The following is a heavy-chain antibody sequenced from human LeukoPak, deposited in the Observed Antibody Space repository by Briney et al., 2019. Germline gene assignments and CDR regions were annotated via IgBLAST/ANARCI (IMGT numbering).Heavy chain of an antibody. CDR1: GFTFKSYA. V-gene: IGHV3-64*05. Sequence: GGSLRLSCSASGFTFKSYAMHWVRQAPGKGLEYVSSINTNGANTYYADSVKGRFTISRDNSRNTVYVQMNSLRAEDTAVYYCAKWGPYDILTGRINWGQGTLVTVSS. CDR2: INTNGANT. CDR3: AKWGPYDILTGRIN. D-gene: IGHD3-9*01. J-gene: IGHJ4*02.